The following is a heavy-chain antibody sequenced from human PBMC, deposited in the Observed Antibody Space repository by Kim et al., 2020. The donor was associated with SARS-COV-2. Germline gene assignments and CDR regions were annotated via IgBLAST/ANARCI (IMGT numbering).Heavy chain of an antibody. V-gene: IGHV3-23*01. Sequence: GGSLRLSCAAPGFSFSTYDMSWVRQAPGKGLEWVSGMSGSGGGTYYADSVKGRFTISRDSSKNTVYLQMSTLRAEDTAVYYCAKGPVVEIWGQGTLVTVSS. CDR1: GFSFSTYD. D-gene: IGHD3-22*01. CDR2: MSGSGGGT. J-gene: IGHJ4*02. CDR3: AKGPVVEI.